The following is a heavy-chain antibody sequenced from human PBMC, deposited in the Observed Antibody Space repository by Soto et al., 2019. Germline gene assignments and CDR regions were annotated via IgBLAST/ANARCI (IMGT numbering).Heavy chain of an antibody. V-gene: IGHV1-69*12. CDR2: IIPILGTA. CDR1: GGTFSSYA. J-gene: IGHJ4*02. D-gene: IGHD5-18*01. Sequence: QVQLVQSGAEVTKPGSSVKVSCKDSGGTFSSYAISWVRKAPVQGLEWMGGIIPILGTANYAQKVQGRVTINAHESTSTAYMELSSLRSEDTAVYYCARGGDGYSDGGRLYYFDYWGQGTLVTVSS. CDR3: ARGGDGYSDGGRLYYFDY.